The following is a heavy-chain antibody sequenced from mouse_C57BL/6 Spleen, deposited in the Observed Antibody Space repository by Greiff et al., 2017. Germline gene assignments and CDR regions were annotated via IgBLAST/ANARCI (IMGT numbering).Heavy chain of an antibody. Sequence: QVQLQESGAELARPGASVKLSCKASGYTFTSYGISWVKQRTGQGLEWIGEIYPRSGNTYYNEKFKGKATLTADKSSSTAYMELRSLTSEDSAVYFCARDPSYYYGRDDWGQGTTLTVSS. D-gene: IGHD1-1*01. CDR3: ARDPSYYYGRDD. CDR1: GYTFTSYG. J-gene: IGHJ2*01. V-gene: IGHV1-81*01. CDR2: IYPRSGNT.